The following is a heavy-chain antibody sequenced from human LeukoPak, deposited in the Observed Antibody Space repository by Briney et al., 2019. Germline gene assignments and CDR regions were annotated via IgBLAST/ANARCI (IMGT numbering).Heavy chain of an antibody. V-gene: IGHV4-38-2*01. CDR1: GYSIRSAYY. Sequence: SETLSLTCAVSGYSIRSAYYWGWIRQPPGRGLEWIGNIFHSGNTYYNPSLKSRVTISVDTSNNQFSLKLCSVTAADTAVYYCARLSTGPVGAFDIWGQGTMVTASS. CDR3: ARLSTGPVGAFDI. D-gene: IGHD7-27*01. J-gene: IGHJ3*02. CDR2: IFHSGNT.